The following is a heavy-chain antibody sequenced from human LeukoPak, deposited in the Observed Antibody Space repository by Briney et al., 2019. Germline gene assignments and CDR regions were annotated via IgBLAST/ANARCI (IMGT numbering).Heavy chain of an antibody. D-gene: IGHD2-15*01. CDR3: ASVNYYCSGGSCYPDY. CDR1: GGSISSYY. J-gene: IGHJ4*02. V-gene: IGHV4-59*01. CDR2: IYYSGST. Sequence: PSETLSLTCTVSGGSISSYYWSWIRQPPGKGLEWIGYIYYSGSTNYNPSLKSRVTISVDTSKNQFSLKLSSVTAADTAVYYCASVNYYCSGGSCYPDYWGQGTLVTVSS.